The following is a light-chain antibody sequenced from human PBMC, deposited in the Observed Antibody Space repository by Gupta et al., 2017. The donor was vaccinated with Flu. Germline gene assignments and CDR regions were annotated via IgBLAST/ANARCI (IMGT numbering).Light chain of an antibody. CDR1: SPHPGSNT. CDR3: AARDDSGTGWV. J-gene: IGLJ3*02. Sequence: SVLTQPPSASGTLGQWGTISCSCSSPHPGSNTVPWYQRLPGAAPNNLIYNNKQRPSGVPERFSGSKSGTSASLAISGLQAEDEADYFCAARDDSGTGWVFGGGTKLTVL. V-gene: IGLV1-44*01. CDR2: NNK.